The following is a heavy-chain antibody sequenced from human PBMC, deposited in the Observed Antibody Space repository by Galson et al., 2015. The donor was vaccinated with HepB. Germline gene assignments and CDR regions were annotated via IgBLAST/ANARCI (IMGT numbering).Heavy chain of an antibody. Sequence: SLRLSCAVSGFTLSGSVIHWIRQASGKGPEWVGRLGSHSTPHSTAYGASVKGRFTISRDDSKNTAYLQMDSLKTEDTAVYYCCRQTCSNGACQEPRWGQGVLVTVSS. CDR3: CRQTCSNGACQEPR. CDR1: GFTLSGSV. J-gene: IGHJ4*02. CDR2: LGSHSTPHST. D-gene: IGHD2-8*01. V-gene: IGHV3-73*01.